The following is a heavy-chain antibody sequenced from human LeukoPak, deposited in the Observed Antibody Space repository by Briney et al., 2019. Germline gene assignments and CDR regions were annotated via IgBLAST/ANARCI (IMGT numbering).Heavy chain of an antibody. D-gene: IGHD4-23*01. Sequence: PGGSLRLSCAASGFTFSHYSMNWVRQAPGKGLEWVSSISSDSRYIYYADPLKGRFTISRDNAKNSLYLQMNSLRAEDTAVYYCATDYAGNSLWYYYGLGVWGQGTTVTVSS. CDR2: ISSDSRYI. CDR1: GFTFSHYS. V-gene: IGHV3-21*01. J-gene: IGHJ6*02. CDR3: ATDYAGNSLWYYYGLGV.